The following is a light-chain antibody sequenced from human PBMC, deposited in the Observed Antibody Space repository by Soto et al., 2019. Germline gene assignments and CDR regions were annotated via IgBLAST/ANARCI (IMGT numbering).Light chain of an antibody. CDR1: QSVSSN. V-gene: IGKV3-15*01. CDR2: GAS. CDR3: QQYNYWLPWT. J-gene: IGKJ1*01. Sequence: EMVMTQSPATLSVSPGERATLSCRASQSVSSNLAWYQQKPGQAPRLLIYGASTRATGTPARCSGSGSGTEFTITNNSLQAEDLAVYFCQQYNYWLPWTFGQGTKVEIK.